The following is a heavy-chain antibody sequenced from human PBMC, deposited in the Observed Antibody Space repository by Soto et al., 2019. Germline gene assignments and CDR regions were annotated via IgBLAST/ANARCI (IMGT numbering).Heavy chain of an antibody. CDR1: GDSVSSNSAA. J-gene: IGHJ6*02. D-gene: IGHD1-7*01. CDR3: ARDSEQELHAYKNYNDMED. Sequence: SQTLSLTCAISGDSVSSNSAAWNWIRQSPSRGLEWLGRTYYRSKWYNAYAVSVKSRITINPDTSKNPFYLKIDSENPEDTAVYYCARDSEQELHAYKNYNDMEDGGQGTTVTVSS. CDR2: TYYRSKWYN. V-gene: IGHV6-1*01.